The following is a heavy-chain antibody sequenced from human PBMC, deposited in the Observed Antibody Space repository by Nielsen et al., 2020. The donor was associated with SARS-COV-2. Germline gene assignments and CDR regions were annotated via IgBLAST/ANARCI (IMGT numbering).Heavy chain of an antibody. D-gene: IGHD3-3*01. CDR1: GFTFSSYD. J-gene: IGHJ6*03. CDR3: ARGYYDFWSAKVGYMDV. Sequence: GESLKISCAASGFTFSSYDMHWVRQATGKGLEWVSAIGTAGDTYYPGSVKGRFTISRENAKNSLYLQMNSLRAEDTAVYYCARGYYDFWSAKVGYMDVWGKGTTVTVSS. V-gene: IGHV3-13*01. CDR2: IGTAGDT.